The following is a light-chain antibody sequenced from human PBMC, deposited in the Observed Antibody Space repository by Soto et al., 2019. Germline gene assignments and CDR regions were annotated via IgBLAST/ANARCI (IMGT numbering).Light chain of an antibody. CDR2: DAS. V-gene: IGKV1-33*01. J-gene: IGKJ4*01. CDR3: QQYDDLPLT. Sequence: DIQMTQSPSSLSASVGDRVTITCQASQDITKYLNWYQQKPGRAPRLLIYDASDLETGVPSRFSGSGSRTDFTFTISSLQPEDIATYYCQQYDDLPLTFGGGTKVEIK. CDR1: QDITKY.